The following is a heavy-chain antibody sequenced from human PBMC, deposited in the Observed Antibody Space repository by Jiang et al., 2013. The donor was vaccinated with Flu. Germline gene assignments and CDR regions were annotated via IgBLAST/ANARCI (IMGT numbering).Heavy chain of an antibody. J-gene: IGHJ6*04. CDR3: ARDRFEEDKNYYYYGMDV. D-gene: IGHD3-16*01. V-gene: IGHV1-69*04. Sequence: GAEVKKPGSSVKVSCKASGGTFSSYAISWVRQAPGQGLEWMGRIIPILGIANYAQKFQGRVTITADKSTSTAYMELSSLRSEDTAVYYCARDRFEEDKNYYYYGMDVWGKGTTVTVSS. CDR2: IIPILGIA. CDR1: GGTFSSYA.